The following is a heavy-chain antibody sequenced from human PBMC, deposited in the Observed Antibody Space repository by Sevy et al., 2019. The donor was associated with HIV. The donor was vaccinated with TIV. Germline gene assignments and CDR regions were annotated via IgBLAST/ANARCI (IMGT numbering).Heavy chain of an antibody. CDR3: AKDGYCSGGSCYFPDAFDI. V-gene: IGHV3-23*01. CDR1: GFTFSSYA. J-gene: IGHJ3*02. CDR2: ISGSGGST. Sequence: GGSLRLSCAASGFTFSSYAMSWVRQAPGKGLEWVSAISGSGGSTYYADSVKGRVTITRDNSKNTLYLQMNSLRAEDTAVYYCAKDGYCSGGSCYFPDAFDIWGQGTMVTVSS. D-gene: IGHD2-15*01.